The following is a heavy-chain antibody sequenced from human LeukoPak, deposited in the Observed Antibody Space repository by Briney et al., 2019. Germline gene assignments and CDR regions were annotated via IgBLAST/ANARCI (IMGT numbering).Heavy chain of an antibody. V-gene: IGHV3-21*01. CDR3: ARDQRTVYSSPGY. CDR1: GFTFSSYS. CDR2: ISSSSSYI. Sequence: GGSLRLSCAASGFTFSSYSMNWVRQAPGKGLEWVSSISSSSSYIYYADSVKGRFTISRDNAKNSLYLQMNSLRAEDTAVYYCARDQRTVYSSPGYWGQGTLVTVSS. J-gene: IGHJ4*02. D-gene: IGHD2-21*01.